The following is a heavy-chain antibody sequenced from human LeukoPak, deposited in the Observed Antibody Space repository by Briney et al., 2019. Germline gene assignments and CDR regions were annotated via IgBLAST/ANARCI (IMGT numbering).Heavy chain of an antibody. CDR3: AKDGCSSCYHWDAFDI. D-gene: IGHD2-2*01. CDR1: GFTFSSYA. Sequence: GGSLRLSCAASGFTFSSYAMSWVRQAPGKGLEWVSGIPGGGTSTHYADSVKGRFTISRDNSKYTLYLQVNSLRAEDTAVYYCAKDGCSSCYHWDAFDIWGQGTMVTVSS. J-gene: IGHJ3*02. CDR2: IPGGGTST. V-gene: IGHV3-23*01.